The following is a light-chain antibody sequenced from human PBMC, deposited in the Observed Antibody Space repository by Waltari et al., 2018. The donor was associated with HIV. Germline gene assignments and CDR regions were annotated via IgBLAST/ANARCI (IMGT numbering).Light chain of an antibody. Sequence: QSALTQPASVSGSPGQSITISCTGTIRDVGNYNLVSWYQTHPGNAPKVLIFAVRQRPSGVADRFSGSKSGNTASLPIAGLQAEDEAHYYCCSYAGSSTLVFGGGTKLTVL. J-gene: IGLJ3*02. CDR2: AVR. V-gene: IGLV2-23*02. CDR3: CSYAGSSTLV. CDR1: IRDVGNYNL.